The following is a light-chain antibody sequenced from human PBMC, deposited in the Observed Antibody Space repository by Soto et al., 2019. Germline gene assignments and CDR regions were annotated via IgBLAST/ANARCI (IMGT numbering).Light chain of an antibody. V-gene: IGKV1-12*01. CDR2: DAA. CDR1: QEIGSL. CDR3: QQAYGFPWT. Sequence: DIQMTQSPYSVSASVGDRVILKCRASQEIGSLLAWYQQKPGKAPELLIYDAARLQSGAPSSFSGSGSGTDFSLTITSLKPEDFATYDGQQAYGFPWTFGQGTKVE. J-gene: IGKJ1*01.